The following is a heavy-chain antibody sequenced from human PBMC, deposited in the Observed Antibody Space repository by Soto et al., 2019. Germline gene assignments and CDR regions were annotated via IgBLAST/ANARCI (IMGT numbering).Heavy chain of an antibody. CDR3: ARDGYDGSGSPYPAY. J-gene: IGHJ4*02. CDR2: VYYLGST. Sequence: LSLTCTVSGGPMSEYFWSWIRQSPGKGLEWIGYVYYLGSTDYNPSLKSRVMISVDTSKRQFSLKLSSVTVADTAVYYCARDGYDGSGSPYPAYWGPGIQVTVSS. CDR1: GGPMSEYF. D-gene: IGHD3-10*01. V-gene: IGHV4-59*01.